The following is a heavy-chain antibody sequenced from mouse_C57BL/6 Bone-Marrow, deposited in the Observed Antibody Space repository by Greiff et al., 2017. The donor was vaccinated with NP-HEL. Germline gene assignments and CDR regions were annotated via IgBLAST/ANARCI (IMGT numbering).Heavy chain of an antibody. Sequence: EVKVVESGGGLVKPGGSLKLSCAASGFTFSSYAMSWVRQTPEKRLEWVATISDGGSYTYYPDNVKGRFTISRDNAKNNLYLQMSHLKSEDTAMYYCARDIPRYYYGSRGWYFDVWGTGTTVTVSS. CDR2: ISDGGSYT. J-gene: IGHJ1*03. V-gene: IGHV5-4*01. CDR3: ARDIPRYYYGSRGWYFDV. CDR1: GFTFSSYA. D-gene: IGHD1-1*01.